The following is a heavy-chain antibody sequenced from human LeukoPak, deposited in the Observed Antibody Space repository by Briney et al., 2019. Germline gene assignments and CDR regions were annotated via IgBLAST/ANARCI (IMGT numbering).Heavy chain of an antibody. CDR2: ISYDGSNK. Sequence: PGRSLRLSCAASGFTFSSYAMHWVRQAPGKGLEWVAVISYDGSNKYYADSVKGRFTISRDNSKNTLYLQMNSLTGEDTAVYYCAKEKAHAHPVDYWGQGTLVTVSS. V-gene: IGHV3-30-3*01. CDR3: AKEKAHAHPVDY. J-gene: IGHJ4*02. CDR1: GFTFSSYA.